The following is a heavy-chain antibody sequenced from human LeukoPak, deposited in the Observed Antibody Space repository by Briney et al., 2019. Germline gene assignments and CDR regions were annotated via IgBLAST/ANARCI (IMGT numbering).Heavy chain of an antibody. CDR2: ISGSAGST. Sequence: GGSLRLSCAVSGFTFNNYAMNWVRQAPGKGLEWVSGISGSAGSTYYADSVKGRFTISRDNSKNTLYLQMNSLRAEDTAVYYCAKDHPDCRGTSCLLFDCWGEGTLVTVSS. CDR3: AKDHPDCRGTSCLLFDC. J-gene: IGHJ4*02. V-gene: IGHV3-23*01. CDR1: GFTFNNYA. D-gene: IGHD2-2*01.